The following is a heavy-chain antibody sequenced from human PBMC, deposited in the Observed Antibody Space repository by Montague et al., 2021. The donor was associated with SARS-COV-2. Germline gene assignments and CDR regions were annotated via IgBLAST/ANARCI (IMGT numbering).Heavy chain of an antibody. Sequence: SETLSLTCTVSGGSISSYYWSWIRQPPGKGLEWIGYIYYSGSTNYNHSLKSRVSISVDTSKNQFSLKLSSVAAADTAVYYCARDKPDYDFWPGYGMDFWGQGTLVTVSS. D-gene: IGHD3-3*01. V-gene: IGHV4-59*01. CDR1: GGSISSYY. CDR2: IYYSGST. CDR3: ARDKPDYDFWPGYGMDF. J-gene: IGHJ6*02.